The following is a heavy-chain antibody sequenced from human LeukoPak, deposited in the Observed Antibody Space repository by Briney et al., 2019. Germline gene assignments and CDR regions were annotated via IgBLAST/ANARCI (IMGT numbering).Heavy chain of an antibody. V-gene: IGHV3-23*01. CDR2: ISGSGGST. D-gene: IGHD1-26*01. Sequence: GGSLRLSCAASGFTVSSYYMNWVRQAPGKGLEWASAISGSGGSTYYADSVKGRFNISRDNSKNTLYLQMNSLRAEDTAVYYCAKEAMALSQGEWELQRGYYFDYWGQGTLVTVSS. CDR3: AKEAMALSQGEWELQRGYYFDY. J-gene: IGHJ4*02. CDR1: GFTVSSYY.